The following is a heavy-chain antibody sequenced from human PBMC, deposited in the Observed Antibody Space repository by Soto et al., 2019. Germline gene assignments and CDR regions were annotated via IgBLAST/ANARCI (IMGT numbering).Heavy chain of an antibody. D-gene: IGHD6-13*01. CDR2: IYYSGST. J-gene: IGHJ4*02. CDR1: GGSISSGGDY. CDR3: ARGTPSSWYPGLFDY. V-gene: IGHV4-31*03. Sequence: QVQLQESGPGLVKPSQTLSLTCTVSGGSISSGGDYWSWIRQHQGKGLEWIGYIYYSGSTYYNPSLKSRVTLSVDTSKNQFSLKLSSVTAADTAVYYCARGTPSSWYPGLFDYWGQGTLVTVSS.